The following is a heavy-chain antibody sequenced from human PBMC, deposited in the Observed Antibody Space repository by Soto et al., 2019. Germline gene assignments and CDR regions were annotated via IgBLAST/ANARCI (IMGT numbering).Heavy chain of an antibody. CDR1: GGSISGHS. Sequence: PSETLSLTCTVSGGSISGHSWVWIRQPAGKGLEWIGHIYPSGSTSYNPSLRSRVTMSLDTSTNKIFLNLTSVTAADTAVFYCVRGRYYSVYDFWGTGTPVTVSS. CDR2: IYPSGST. V-gene: IGHV4-4*07. CDR3: VRGRYYSVYDF. J-gene: IGHJ4*02. D-gene: IGHD5-12*01.